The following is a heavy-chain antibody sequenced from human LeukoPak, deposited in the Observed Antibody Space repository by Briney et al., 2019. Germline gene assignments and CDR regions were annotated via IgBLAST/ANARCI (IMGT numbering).Heavy chain of an antibody. D-gene: IGHD6-6*01. CDR1: GYTFTSYD. Sequence: GASVKVSCKASGYTFTSYDISWVRQATGQGLEWMGWMNPNSGNTGYAQKFQGRVTITRNTSISTAYMELSSLRSEDTAVYYCATIRGSSTYYFDYWGQGTLVTVSS. V-gene: IGHV1-8*03. CDR3: ATIRGSSTYYFDY. J-gene: IGHJ4*02. CDR2: MNPNSGNT.